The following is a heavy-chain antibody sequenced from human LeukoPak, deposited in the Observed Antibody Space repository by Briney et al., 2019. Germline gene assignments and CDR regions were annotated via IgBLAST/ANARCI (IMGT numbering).Heavy chain of an antibody. Sequence: GGSLRLSCAASGFTFSSYGMHWVRQAPGKGLEWVAVISYDGSNKYYADSVKGRFTISRDNSKNTLYLQMNSLRAEDTAVYYCAKFSGGGWFGEFDAFDIWGQGTMVTVSS. J-gene: IGHJ3*02. CDR2: ISYDGSNK. CDR1: GFTFSSYG. D-gene: IGHD3-10*01. CDR3: AKFSGGGWFGEFDAFDI. V-gene: IGHV3-30*18.